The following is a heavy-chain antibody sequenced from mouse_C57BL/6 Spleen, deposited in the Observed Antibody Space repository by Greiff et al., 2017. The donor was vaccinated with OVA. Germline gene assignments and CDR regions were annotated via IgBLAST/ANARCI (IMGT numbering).Heavy chain of an antibody. J-gene: IGHJ1*03. CDR3: ARIDGIYWYFDV. CDR1: GYTFTSYT. D-gene: IGHD2-1*01. CDR2: INPSSGYT. V-gene: IGHV1-4*01. Sequence: QVQLQQSGAELARPGASVKMSCKASGYTFTSYTMHWVKQRPGQGLEWIGYINPSSGYTKYNQKFKDKATLTADKSSSTAYMQLSSLTSDDSAVYYCARIDGIYWYFDVWGTGTTVTVSS.